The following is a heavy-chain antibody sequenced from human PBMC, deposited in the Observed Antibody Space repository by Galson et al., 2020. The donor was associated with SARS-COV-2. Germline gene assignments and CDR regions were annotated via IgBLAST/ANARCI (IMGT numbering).Heavy chain of an antibody. D-gene: IGHD6-13*01. CDR2: IYYSGST. J-gene: IGHJ4*02. CDR3: ASLYSSRLYYFDY. Sequence: TSETLSLTCTVSGGSISSSSYYWGWIRQPPGKGLEWIGSIYYSGSTYYNPSLKSRVTISVDTSKNQFSLKLSSVTAADTAVYYCASLYSSRLYYFDYWGQGTLVTVSS. CDR1: GGSISSSSYY. V-gene: IGHV4-39*01.